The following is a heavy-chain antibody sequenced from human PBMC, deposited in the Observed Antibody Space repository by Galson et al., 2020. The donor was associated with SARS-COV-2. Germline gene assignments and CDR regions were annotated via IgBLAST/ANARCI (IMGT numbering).Heavy chain of an antibody. CDR1: GGSISSGGYY. Sequence: SETLSLTCTVSGGSISSGGYYWSWIRQHPGKGLECIGYMYYSGSSHYNPSLKSLVAFSVDTSKNQFSLKLSSVTAADTAVYFCARGGGGNDYTDNGAFDIWGQGTMVTVSS. D-gene: IGHD4-4*01. CDR3: ARGGGGNDYTDNGAFDI. J-gene: IGHJ3*02. CDR2: MYYSGSS. V-gene: IGHV4-31*01.